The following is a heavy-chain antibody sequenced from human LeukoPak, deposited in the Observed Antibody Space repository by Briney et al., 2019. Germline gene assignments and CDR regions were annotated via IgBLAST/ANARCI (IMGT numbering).Heavy chain of an antibody. D-gene: IGHD2-21*01. CDR1: GFTFSNYG. CDR2: SASTGRT. Sequence: GGSLRLSCAASGFTFSNYGMNWVRQAPRKGLEWVSGSASTGRTYYADSVKGRFTIYRDNSKNTLYLQMNSLRAEDTAIYHCAQDRAWGAYAYWGQGALVTVSS. V-gene: IGHV3-23*01. CDR3: AQDRAWGAYAY. J-gene: IGHJ4*02.